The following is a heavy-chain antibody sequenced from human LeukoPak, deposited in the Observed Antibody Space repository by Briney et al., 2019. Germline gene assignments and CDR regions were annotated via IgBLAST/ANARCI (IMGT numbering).Heavy chain of an antibody. CDR3: ARVGAYTYVTDAFDI. CDR2: IHYSGST. J-gene: IGHJ3*02. CDR1: GASISSYY. Sequence: SETLSLTCTVSGASISSYYWSWIRQPPGKGLEWIGYIHYSGSTNYNSSLKSRVTISLDTSKNQFSLKLSSVTAADTAVYYCARVGAYTYVTDAFDIWGQGTMVTVSS. D-gene: IGHD3-16*01. V-gene: IGHV4-59*12.